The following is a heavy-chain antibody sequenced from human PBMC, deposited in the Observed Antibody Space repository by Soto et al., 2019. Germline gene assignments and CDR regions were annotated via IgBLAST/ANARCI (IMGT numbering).Heavy chain of an antibody. Sequence: EVQLMESGGGLVQPGGSLRLSCAASGFIFSDYYMDWVRQVPGKGLEWVGRTRNTVNSFSAEYAASVKGRFSIYRDASKDSMYLQMTSLKSDDTAVYYCARDTGGSYDYWCQGALVTVSS. CDR3: ARDTGGSYDY. CDR1: GFIFSDYY. CDR2: TRNTVNSFSA. J-gene: IGHJ4*02. D-gene: IGHD3-16*01. V-gene: IGHV3-72*01.